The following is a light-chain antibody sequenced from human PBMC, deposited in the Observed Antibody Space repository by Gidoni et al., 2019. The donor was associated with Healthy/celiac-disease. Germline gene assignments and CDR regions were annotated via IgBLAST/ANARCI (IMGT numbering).Light chain of an antibody. CDR2: AAS. CDR1: QSISSY. V-gene: IGKV1-39*01. J-gene: IGKJ2*01. CDR3: QQSYSTPHT. Sequence: RVTITCRASQSISSYLNWYQQKPGKAPKLLIYAASSLQSGVPSRFSGSGSGTDFTLNISSLQPEDFATYYCQQSYSTPHTFGQGTKLGIK.